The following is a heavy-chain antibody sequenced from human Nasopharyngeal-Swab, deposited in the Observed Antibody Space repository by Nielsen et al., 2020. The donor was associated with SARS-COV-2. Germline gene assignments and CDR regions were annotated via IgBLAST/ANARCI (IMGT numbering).Heavy chain of an antibody. D-gene: IGHD2-21*02. J-gene: IGHJ4*02. Sequence: GGSLRLSCAVSGFTLSSSGMSWVRQAPGKGLEWVSGPNSAGTATYYADSVRGRFTISRDKSQNTLYLQMSSLRAEDTAVYYCVKGTASLDFWGQGTLVTVSS. V-gene: IGHV3-23*01. CDR1: GFTLSSSG. CDR2: PNSAGTAT. CDR3: VKGTASLDF.